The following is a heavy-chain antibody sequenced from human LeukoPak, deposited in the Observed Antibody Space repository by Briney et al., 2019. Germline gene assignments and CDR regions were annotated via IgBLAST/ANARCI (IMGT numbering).Heavy chain of an antibody. CDR3: ARESGASRGYSYGH. Sequence: GGSLRLSCAASGFTFTNYAMHWVRQAPGKGLEWVAIVRSDGTNKYSADSLKGRFTISRDNSRNTLYLQMNSLRAEDTAVYYCARESGASRGYSYGHWGQGTLVTVSS. CDR1: GFTFTNYA. D-gene: IGHD5-18*01. CDR2: VRSDGTNK. J-gene: IGHJ4*02. V-gene: IGHV3-30*02.